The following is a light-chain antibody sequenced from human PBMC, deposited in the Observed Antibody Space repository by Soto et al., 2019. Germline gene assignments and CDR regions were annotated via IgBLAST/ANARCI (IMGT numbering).Light chain of an antibody. Sequence: QSVLTQPASVSGSPGQSITISCTGTSSDVGGYNYVSWYHQQPGKVPILVIYDVSDRPSGVSNRFSGAKSGNTASLTISGLQAEDDADYYFNSYTSSRTLVFGTGTKLTVL. J-gene: IGLJ1*01. V-gene: IGLV2-14*01. CDR1: SSDVGGYNY. CDR3: NSYTSSRTLV. CDR2: DVS.